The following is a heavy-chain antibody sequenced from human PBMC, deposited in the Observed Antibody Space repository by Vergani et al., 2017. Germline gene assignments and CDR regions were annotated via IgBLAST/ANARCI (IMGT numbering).Heavy chain of an antibody. D-gene: IGHD2-21*01. CDR1: GFTFSACP. CDR2: ISGQNFRT. CDR3: ADLYGDDGFSPF. V-gene: IGHV3-23*01. Sequence: EVQLLESGGGLVQPGGSLGLTCAASGFTFSACPMTWVRQAPGKGLEWVSGISGQNFRTHYADSVKGRFTISRDDSKNTVYLQINSLRAEDTAFYYCADLYGDDGFSPFWGEGTLVTVSS. J-gene: IGHJ4*02.